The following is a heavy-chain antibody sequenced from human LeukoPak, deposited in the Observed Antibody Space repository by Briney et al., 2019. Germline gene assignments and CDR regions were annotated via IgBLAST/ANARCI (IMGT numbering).Heavy chain of an antibody. V-gene: IGHV3-15*01. J-gene: IGHJ4*02. Sequence: PGGSLRLSCAASGFTFSNAWMSWVRQAPGKGLEWVGRIKSKTDGGTTDYAAPVKGRFTISRDDSKNTLYLQMNSLKTEDTAVYYCTTGYYYDGSGRDYWGQGTLVTVSS. CDR2: IKSKTDGGTT. D-gene: IGHD3-22*01. CDR3: TTGYYYDGSGRDY. CDR1: GFTFSNAW.